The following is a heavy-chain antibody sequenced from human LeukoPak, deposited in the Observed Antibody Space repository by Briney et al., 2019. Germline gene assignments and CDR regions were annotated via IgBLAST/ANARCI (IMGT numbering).Heavy chain of an antibody. V-gene: IGHV3-30-3*01. D-gene: IGHD5-18*01. J-gene: IGHJ6*02. CDR3: ARVSISYGYYYGMDV. CDR2: ISYDGSNK. CDR1: GFTFSSYA. Sequence: GGSLRLSCAASGFTFSSYAMHWVRQAPGKGLERVAVISYDGSNKYYAGSVKGRFTISRDNSKNTLYLQMNSLRAEDTAVYYCARVSISYGYYYGMDVWGQGTTVTVSS.